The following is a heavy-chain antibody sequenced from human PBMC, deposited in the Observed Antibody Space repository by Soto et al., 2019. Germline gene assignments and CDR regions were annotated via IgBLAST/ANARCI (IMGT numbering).Heavy chain of an antibody. V-gene: IGHV3-30*18. CDR1: GFIFSNYG. CDR2: ISHDGSNK. D-gene: IGHD2-8*02. Sequence: PGGSLRLSCAASGFIFSNYGMHWVRQAPGTGPEWVALISHDGSNKYYTDSVKGRFTISRDNPKNTLYLQVASLRVEDTAMYYCAKDLFQKTWSLPGNWGQGTPVTVSS. J-gene: IGHJ4*02. CDR3: AKDLFQKTWSLPGN.